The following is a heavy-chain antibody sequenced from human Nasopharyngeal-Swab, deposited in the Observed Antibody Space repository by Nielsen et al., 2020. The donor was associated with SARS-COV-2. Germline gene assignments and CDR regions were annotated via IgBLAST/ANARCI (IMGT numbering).Heavy chain of an antibody. Sequence: SETLSLTCTVSGGSISSYYWSWIRQPPGKGLEWIGYLYHSGSTNYSPSLKSRVTISVDTSKNQFSLKLSSVTAADTAVYYCAREFGDTFDYWGQGTLVTVSS. CDR2: LYHSGST. D-gene: IGHD2-21*01. CDR3: AREFGDTFDY. J-gene: IGHJ4*02. CDR1: GGSISSYY. V-gene: IGHV4-59*01.